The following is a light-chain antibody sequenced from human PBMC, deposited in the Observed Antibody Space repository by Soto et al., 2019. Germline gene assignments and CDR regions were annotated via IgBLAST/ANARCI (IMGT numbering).Light chain of an antibody. CDR2: DVS. J-gene: IGLJ1*01. Sequence: QSALTQPASVSGSPGQSITISCPGTSSDVGGYNYVSWYQQHPGKAPKLMIYDVSNRASGVSNRFSGSKSGNTASLTISGLQAEDEADYYCSSYTSSSTLGVFGTGTKVTVL. CDR3: SSYTSSSTLGV. CDR1: SSDVGGYNY. V-gene: IGLV2-14*01.